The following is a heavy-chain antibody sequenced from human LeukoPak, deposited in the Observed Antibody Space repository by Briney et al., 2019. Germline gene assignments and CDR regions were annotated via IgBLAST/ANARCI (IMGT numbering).Heavy chain of an antibody. D-gene: IGHD1-14*01. CDR3: ARSNPNRNALDL. Sequence: GGSLRLSCAASGFTLNSYLMSWVRQAPGRGQEWVANIKKDGSEENYLDSVKGRFTVSRDNAKNSLYLQMNSLRGEDTAVYYCARSNPNRNALDLWGQGTMVTISS. J-gene: IGHJ3*01. CDR2: IKKDGSEE. V-gene: IGHV3-7*01. CDR1: GFTLNSYL.